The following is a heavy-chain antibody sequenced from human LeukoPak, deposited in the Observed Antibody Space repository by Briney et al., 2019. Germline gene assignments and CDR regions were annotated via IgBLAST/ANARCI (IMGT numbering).Heavy chain of an antibody. Sequence: PSETLSLTCTVSGGSISSSSYYWGWIRQPPGKGLEWIGSIYYSGSTYYNPSLASRLTISVDTSKNQFSLKLISVTASDTAVYYCSRSGQYGSGSYYWFDPWGQGIVVNVSS. CDR3: SRSGQYGSGSYYWFDP. J-gene: IGHJ5*02. CDR2: IYYSGST. V-gene: IGHV4-39*01. D-gene: IGHD3-10*01. CDR1: GGSISSSSYY.